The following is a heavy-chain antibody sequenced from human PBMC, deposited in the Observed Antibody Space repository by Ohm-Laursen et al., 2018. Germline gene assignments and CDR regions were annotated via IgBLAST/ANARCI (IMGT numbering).Heavy chain of an antibody. CDR3: ARGLWWFDP. J-gene: IGHJ5*02. CDR1: GYSIGSGYF. Sequence: SETLSLTCAVSGYSIGSGYFWGWIRQPPGEGLEWIGTFYHSGSTYYNPSLKSRVTISVDTSKNQFSLKLSSVTAADTALYYCARGLWWFDPWGQGTLVTVSS. V-gene: IGHV4-38-2*01. CDR2: FYHSGST.